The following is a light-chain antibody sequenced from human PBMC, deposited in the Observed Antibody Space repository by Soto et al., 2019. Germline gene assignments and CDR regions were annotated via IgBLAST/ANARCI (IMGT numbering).Light chain of an antibody. CDR2: GAY. V-gene: IGKV3-20*01. CDR1: QSLTSTY. Sequence: EIVLTQSPGSLSLSPGERVTLSCRASQSLTSTYVAWYQQKLGQAPRLLIFGAYVRATGVPDRFSGSGSGTDFTLTISRLEPEDSAVYFCQQYVESPWTFGQGTKVEIK. CDR3: QQYVESPWT. J-gene: IGKJ1*01.